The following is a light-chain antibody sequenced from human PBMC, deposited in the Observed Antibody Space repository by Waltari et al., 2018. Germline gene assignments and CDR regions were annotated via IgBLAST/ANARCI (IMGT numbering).Light chain of an antibody. CDR3: LQDYNFPWT. CDR2: SAF. Sequence: AIQMTQSPSSLSASIGDRGNITCRASQDISNDLGWYQQKSGKAPKLLIYSAFTLRSGAPSRFSGSRSGTDFTLTITSLQPEDFATYYCLQDYNFPWTFGQGTKVEIK. V-gene: IGKV1-6*01. CDR1: QDISND. J-gene: IGKJ1*01.